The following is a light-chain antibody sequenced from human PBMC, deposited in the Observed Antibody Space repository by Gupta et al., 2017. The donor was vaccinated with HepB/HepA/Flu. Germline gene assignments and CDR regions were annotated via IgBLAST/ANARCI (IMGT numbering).Light chain of an antibody. CDR2: AAS. CDR3: HQSYSTPIT. V-gene: IGKV1-39*01. Sequence: DIQMTQSPSSLSASVVDRVTITCRASQSISSYLNWYQQKPGKAPKLLIYAASSLQSGVPSRFSGSGYGTDLTLTISSLQPEDFATYNGHQSYSTPITFGQGTRLEIK. CDR1: QSISSY. J-gene: IGKJ5*01.